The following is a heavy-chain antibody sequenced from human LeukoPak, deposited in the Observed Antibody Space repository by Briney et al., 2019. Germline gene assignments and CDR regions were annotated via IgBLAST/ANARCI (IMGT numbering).Heavy chain of an antibody. Sequence: GGSLRLSCAASGFTFSSYAMSWVRQAPGKGLEWVSAIRGSGDRTHYADSVKGRFTISRDNSKNTLFLQMNSLRAEDTAVYYCAKRRGLELLYYYYMDVWGKGTTVTVSS. CDR1: GFTFSSYA. V-gene: IGHV3-23*01. J-gene: IGHJ6*03. D-gene: IGHD1-7*01. CDR3: AKRRGLELLYYYYMDV. CDR2: IRGSGDRT.